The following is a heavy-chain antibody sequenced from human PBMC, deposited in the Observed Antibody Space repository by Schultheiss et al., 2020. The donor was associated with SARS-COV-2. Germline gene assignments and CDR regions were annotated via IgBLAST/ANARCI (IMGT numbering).Heavy chain of an antibody. Sequence: SETLSLTCAVYGGSFSGYYWSWIRQPPGKGLEWIGEINHSGSTNYNPYLKSRVTISVDTSKNQFSLKLSSVTAADTAVYYCARSSEVVLYYGDNWFDPWGQGTLVTVS. D-gene: IGHD3-10*01. CDR2: INHSGST. CDR1: GGSFSGYY. V-gene: IGHV4-34*01. CDR3: ARSSEVVLYYGDNWFDP. J-gene: IGHJ5*02.